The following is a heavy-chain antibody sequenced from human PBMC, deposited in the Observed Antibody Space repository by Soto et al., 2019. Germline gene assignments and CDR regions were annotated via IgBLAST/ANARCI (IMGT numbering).Heavy chain of an antibody. V-gene: IGHV4-59*08. Sequence: QVQLQESGPGLVKPSETLSLTCTVSDGSISSYYWSWIRQPPGKGLEWIGYIYYSGSTDHNPSLMSRVTISVDTSKNQFSLKLSSVTAADTAVYFCARHWYGSGTHYPFDSWGQGTLVTVSS. J-gene: IGHJ4*02. CDR3: ARHWYGSGTHYPFDS. D-gene: IGHD3-10*01. CDR2: IYYSGST. CDR1: DGSISSYY.